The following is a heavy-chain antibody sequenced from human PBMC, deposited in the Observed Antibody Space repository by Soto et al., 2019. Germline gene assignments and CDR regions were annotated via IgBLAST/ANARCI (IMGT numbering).Heavy chain of an antibody. Sequence: QVQLVQSRAEVKKPGASVKVSCKASGYTFTGYYMHWVRQAPGQGLEWMAWINPITGATKFAQNFQGRVAVTRDTSINTAYMELSGLTSDDTAVYYCVRGGYGDYLHHWGQGTLVTVSS. J-gene: IGHJ1*01. V-gene: IGHV1-2*02. CDR2: INPITGAT. D-gene: IGHD4-17*01. CDR1: GYTFTGYY. CDR3: VRGGYGDYLHH.